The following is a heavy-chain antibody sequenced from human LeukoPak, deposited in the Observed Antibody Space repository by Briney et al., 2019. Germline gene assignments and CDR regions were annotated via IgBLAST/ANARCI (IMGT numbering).Heavy chain of an antibody. V-gene: IGHV4-59*01. Sequence: SETLSLTCTVSGGSISSYYWSWIRQPPGKGLEWIGYIYYSGSTNYNPSLKSRVTISVDTTKNQFSLKLGSVTAADTAVYYCARVRVAARPYWYFDLWGRGTLVTVSS. CDR3: ARVRVAARPYWYFDL. CDR2: IYYSGST. D-gene: IGHD6-6*01. J-gene: IGHJ2*01. CDR1: GGSISSYY.